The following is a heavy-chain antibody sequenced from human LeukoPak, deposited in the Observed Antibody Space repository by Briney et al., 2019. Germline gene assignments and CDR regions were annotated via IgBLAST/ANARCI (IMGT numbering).Heavy chain of an antibody. CDR3: ARSNCRSWYFDH. Sequence: SETLSLTCAVSGYSISSGYYWGWIRQPPGKGLEWIGSIYHSGSTYYNPSLMSRVTISVDTSKNQFSLRLSSVTAADTAVYYCARSNCRSWYFDHWGQGTLVPVSS. V-gene: IGHV4-38-2*01. D-gene: IGHD6-13*01. CDR1: GYSISSGYY. J-gene: IGHJ4*02. CDR2: IYHSGST.